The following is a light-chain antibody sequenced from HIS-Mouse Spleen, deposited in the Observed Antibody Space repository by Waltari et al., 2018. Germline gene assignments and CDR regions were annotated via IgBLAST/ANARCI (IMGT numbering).Light chain of an antibody. Sequence: SYELIQPPSVSVSPGQTARITCSGDALPKKYAYWYQQKSGQAPVLVIYEDSKRPPGIPESFSGSSSGTMATLTISGAQVEDEADYYCYSTDSSGNHRVFGGGTKLTVL. CDR3: YSTDSSGNHRV. V-gene: IGLV3-10*01. J-gene: IGLJ2*01. CDR1: ALPKKY. CDR2: EDS.